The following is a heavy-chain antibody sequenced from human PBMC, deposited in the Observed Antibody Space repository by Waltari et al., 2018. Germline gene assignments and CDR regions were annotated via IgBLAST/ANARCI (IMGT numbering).Heavy chain of an antibody. Sequence: QVQLQESGPGLGKPSETLPLTRTVSGGSISSYYWLWIRQPPGKGLEWIGYIYYSGSTNDNPSLKSRVTISVDTSKNQFSLKLSSVTAADTAVYYCARYARELSDMPFFDYWGQGTLVTVSS. J-gene: IGHJ4*02. CDR3: ARYARELSDMPFFDY. CDR1: GGSISSYY. D-gene: IGHD3-16*02. V-gene: IGHV4-59*01. CDR2: IYYSGST.